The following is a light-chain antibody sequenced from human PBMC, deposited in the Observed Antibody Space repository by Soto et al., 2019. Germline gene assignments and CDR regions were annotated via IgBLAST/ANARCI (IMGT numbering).Light chain of an antibody. Sequence: EIALTQSPGTLSLFPGERATLSCRASQSVSSLYLAWYQQKPGQAPRLLIYGASSRATGIPDRFSGSGSGTDFTLTISRLEPEDFAVYYCQWYSGSQTFGGGTKVEIK. CDR1: QSVSSLY. V-gene: IGKV3-20*01. CDR2: GAS. J-gene: IGKJ4*01. CDR3: QWYSGSQT.